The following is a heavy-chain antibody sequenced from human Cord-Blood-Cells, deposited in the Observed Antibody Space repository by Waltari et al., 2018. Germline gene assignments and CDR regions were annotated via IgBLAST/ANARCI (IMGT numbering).Heavy chain of an antibody. CDR3: AGGEDSSSSAFDI. CDR1: GYSFTSYW. D-gene: IGHD6-6*01. CDR2: IYPGDSDT. Sequence: AEVKKPGESLKISCKGSGYSFTSYWTGWLRQMPGKGLGWMGIIYPGDSDTRYSPSFQGQVTISADKSISTAYLQWSSLKASDTAMYYCAGGEDSSSSAFDIWGQGTMVTVSS. V-gene: IGHV5-51*01. J-gene: IGHJ3*02.